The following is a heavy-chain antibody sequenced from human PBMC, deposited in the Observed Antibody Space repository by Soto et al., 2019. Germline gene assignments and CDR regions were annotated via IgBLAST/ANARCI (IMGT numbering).Heavy chain of an antibody. CDR2: ISHDGSNI. Sequence: QVQLVESGGGGVQPGRSLRLSCAVSGVTFRNYGMHWVRQAPGKGLEWVAFISHDGSNIYYADSVKGRFTISREDPKNTLYLQMNSLSADDTSVYYCAKAGSSSWYFDYWGQGTLVTVSS. CDR3: AKAGSSSWYFDY. J-gene: IGHJ4*02. CDR1: GVTFRNYG. V-gene: IGHV3-30*18. D-gene: IGHD6-13*01.